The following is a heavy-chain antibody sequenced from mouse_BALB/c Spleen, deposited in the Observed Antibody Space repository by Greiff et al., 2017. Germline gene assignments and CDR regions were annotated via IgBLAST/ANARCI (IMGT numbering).Heavy chain of an antibody. CDR1: GFTFTDYY. Sequence: EVKVEESGGGLVQPGGSLRLSCATSGFTFTDYYMSWVRQPPGKALEWLGFIRNKANGYTTEYSASVKGRFTISRDNSQSILYLQMNTLRAEDSATYYCARDTGYSYYFDYWGQGTTLTVSS. D-gene: IGHD2-3*01. CDR3: ARDTGYSYYFDY. J-gene: IGHJ2*01. V-gene: IGHV7-3*02. CDR2: IRNKANGYTT.